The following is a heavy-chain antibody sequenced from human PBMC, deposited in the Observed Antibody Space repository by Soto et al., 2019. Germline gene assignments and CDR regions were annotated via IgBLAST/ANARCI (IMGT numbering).Heavy chain of an antibody. CDR3: ARDFRDEQLVQDYYYYGMDV. J-gene: IGHJ6*02. CDR1: GDSVSSNSAA. CDR2: TYYRSKWYN. Sequence: SQTLSLTCAISGDSVSSNSAAWNWIRQSPSRGLEWLGRTYYRSKWYNDYAVSVKSRITINPDTSKNQFSLQLNSVTPEDTAVYYCARDFRDEQLVQDYYYYGMDVWGQGTTVTVS. V-gene: IGHV6-1*01. D-gene: IGHD6-13*01.